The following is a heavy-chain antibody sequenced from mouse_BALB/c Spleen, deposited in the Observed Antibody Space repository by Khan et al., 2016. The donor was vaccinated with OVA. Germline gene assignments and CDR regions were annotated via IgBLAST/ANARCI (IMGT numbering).Heavy chain of an antibody. J-gene: IGHJ4*01. D-gene: IGHD2-4*01. CDR2: INPADGST. V-gene: IGHV1S12*01. CDR1: GYTFTAYD. CDR3: AGEGLREVAMDY. Sequence: QVQLQQSGPELVKPGALVKISCKASGYTFTAYDINWVKQRPGQGLEWIGYINPADGSTKYNENFKGKATLTADKSSNTAYMQLSSLTSEKTAVYFGAGEGLREVAMDYWGQGTSVSVSS.